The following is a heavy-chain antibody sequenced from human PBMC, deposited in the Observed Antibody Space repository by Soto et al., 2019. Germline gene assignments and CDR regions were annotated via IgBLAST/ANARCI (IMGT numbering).Heavy chain of an antibody. Sequence: EVQLLESGGGLVQPGGSLRLSCAASGFSFSSYAMKWVRQAPGKGLEWVSLIGESGTPTYYADSVKGRFTISRDNSGNTLFLEMYSLRAEDTGVYYCARYIPGVRYYGMDVWGQGTTVTVSS. CDR2: IGESGTPT. D-gene: IGHD2-2*01. J-gene: IGHJ6*02. V-gene: IGHV3-23*01. CDR3: ARYIPGVRYYGMDV. CDR1: GFSFSSYA.